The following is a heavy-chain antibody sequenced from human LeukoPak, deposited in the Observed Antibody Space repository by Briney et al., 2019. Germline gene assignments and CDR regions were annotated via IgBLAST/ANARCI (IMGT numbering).Heavy chain of an antibody. D-gene: IGHD2-15*01. CDR2: IYYSGST. CDR3: ARGYCSGGSCYSGPDAFDI. Sequence: SETLSLTCTVSGGSISSYYWSWIRQPPGKGLGWIGYIYYSGSTNYNPSLKSRVTISVDTSKNQFSLKLSSVTAADTAVYYCARGYCSGGSCYSGPDAFDIRGQGTMVTVSS. V-gene: IGHV4-59*01. J-gene: IGHJ3*02. CDR1: GGSISSYY.